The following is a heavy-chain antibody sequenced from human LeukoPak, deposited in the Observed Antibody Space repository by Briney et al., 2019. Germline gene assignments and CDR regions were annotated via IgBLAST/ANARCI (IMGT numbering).Heavy chain of an antibody. CDR1: GFTFSSYD. Sequence: GGSLRLSCAASGFTFSSYDMNWVRQAPGKGLEWVSYIHSSGGTIYYADSVKGRFTISRDSAKNSVYLRMNSLRAEDTALYYCARKLTGTTYFDCWGQGTLVTVSS. J-gene: IGHJ4*02. CDR3: ARKLTGTTYFDC. D-gene: IGHD1-1*01. CDR2: IHSSGGTI. V-gene: IGHV3-48*03.